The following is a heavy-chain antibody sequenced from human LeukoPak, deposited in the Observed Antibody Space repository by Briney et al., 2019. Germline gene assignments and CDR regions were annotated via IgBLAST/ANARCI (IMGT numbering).Heavy chain of an antibody. D-gene: IGHD6-13*01. V-gene: IGHV1-8*03. CDR2: MNPNSGNT. CDR1: GYTFTSYD. J-gene: IGHJ4*02. Sequence: ASVKVSCKASGYTFTSYDINWVRQATGQGLEWMGWMNPNSGNTGYAQKFQGRVTITRNTSISTAHMELSSLRSEDTAVYYCAREGIIAAADYWGQGTLVTVSS. CDR3: AREGIIAAADY.